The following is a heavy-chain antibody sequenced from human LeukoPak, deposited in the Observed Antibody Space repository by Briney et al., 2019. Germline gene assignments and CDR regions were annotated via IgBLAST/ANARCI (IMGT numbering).Heavy chain of an antibody. CDR1: GFTFSSYG. J-gene: IGHJ4*02. CDR2: TPYDGRKE. CDR3: AKDSRYYYIDY. V-gene: IGHV3-30*02. Sequence: PGGSLRLSCAASGFTFSSYGMHWVRQAPGKGLEWVAFTPYDGRKEYYADSVKGRFTISRDNSKNTLYLQMNSLKSEDTAVYYCAKDSRYYYIDYWGQGTLVTVSS. D-gene: IGHD1-14*01.